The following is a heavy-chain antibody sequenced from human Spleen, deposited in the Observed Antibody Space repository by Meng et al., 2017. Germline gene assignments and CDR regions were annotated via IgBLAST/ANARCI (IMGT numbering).Heavy chain of an antibody. CDR3: ARVLIANISGGGGMDV. Sequence: ETLSLTCAVSGYSITGSYNWGWVRQAPGKGLEWVSYISSSGSTIYYADSVKGRVTISRDNAKNTVFLQMKSLRSEDTAVYYCARVLIANISGGGGMDVWGQGTTVTVSS. D-gene: IGHD3-22*01. V-gene: IGHV3-48*04. J-gene: IGHJ6*02. CDR2: ISSSGSTI. CDR1: GYSITGSYN.